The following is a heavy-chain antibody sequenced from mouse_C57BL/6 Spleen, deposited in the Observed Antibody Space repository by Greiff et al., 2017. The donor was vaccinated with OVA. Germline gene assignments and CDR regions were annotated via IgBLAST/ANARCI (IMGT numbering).Heavy chain of an antibody. CDR2: IDPSTGGT. Sequence: EVQLQQSGPELVKPGASVKISCKASGYSFTGYYMNWVKQSPEKSLEWLGEIDPSTGGTTYNQKFTAKATLTVDKSSSTAYLQLKSLTSEDSAVYYGARTTTVAFGYWGHGTTLTVSS. V-gene: IGHV1-42*01. D-gene: IGHD1-1*01. CDR1: GYSFTGYY. J-gene: IGHJ2*01. CDR3: ARTTTVAFGY.